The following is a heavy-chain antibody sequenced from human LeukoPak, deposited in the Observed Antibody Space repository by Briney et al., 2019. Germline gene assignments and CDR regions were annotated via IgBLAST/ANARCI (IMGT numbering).Heavy chain of an antibody. CDR2: IYSGGST. J-gene: IGHJ4*02. D-gene: IGHD5/OR15-5a*01. V-gene: IGHV3-66*01. CDR1: GXTVSSNS. CDR3: ARGGGNIVWY. Sequence: GESLRLSCEGSGXTVSSNSMSWVRQAPGKGLEWVSIIYSGGSTYYADSVKGRFTISRDNSKNTLYLQMNSLRVDDTAVYYCARGGGNIVWYWGQGTLVTVSS.